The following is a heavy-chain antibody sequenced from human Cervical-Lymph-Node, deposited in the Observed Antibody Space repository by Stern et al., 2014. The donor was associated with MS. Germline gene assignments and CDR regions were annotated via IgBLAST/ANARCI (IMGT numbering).Heavy chain of an antibody. CDR3: AITMADALDL. V-gene: IGHV5-51*01. J-gene: IGHJ3*01. D-gene: IGHD5-24*01. CDR2: LYPGDSDI. Sequence: EVQLEESGAEVKKPGESLKISCKVSGYSFNNDWIGWVRQMPGKGLEWVGVLYPGDSDIRYSPSFQGQVTISVDKSISTAYLQWNSMKASDTAMYYCAITMADALDLWGQGTMVTVSS. CDR1: GYSFNNDW.